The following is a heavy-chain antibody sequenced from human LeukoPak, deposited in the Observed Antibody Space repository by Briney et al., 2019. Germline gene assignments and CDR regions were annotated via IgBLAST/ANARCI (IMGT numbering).Heavy chain of an antibody. J-gene: IGHJ1*01. D-gene: IGHD4-17*01. CDR3: ARDMTTVTTAYFHH. CDR1: GFSFSTYS. V-gene: IGHV3-21*01. Sequence: PGGSLRLSCAASGFSFSTYSMNWVRQAPGKGLEWVSSISSSSTYIYYADSVKGRFTISRDNAKNSLYLQMNSLRAEDTALYYCARDMTTVTTAYFHHWGQGTLVTVSP. CDR2: ISSSSTYI.